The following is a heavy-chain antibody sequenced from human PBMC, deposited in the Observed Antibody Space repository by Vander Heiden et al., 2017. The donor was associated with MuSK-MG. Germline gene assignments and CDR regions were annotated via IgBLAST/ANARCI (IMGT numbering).Heavy chain of an antibody. CDR2: INDSGST. V-gene: IGHV4-34*01. Sequence: QVQLQQWGAGLLKPSETLSLTCAVYGGSFSGYYWSWIRQPPGKGLEWIGEINDSGSTNYNPSRKCRVTISVDTSKNQCSMKLSSVTAAETTVYYCASIRVYSSSLKRFDYWGHGTMVTVYS. CDR3: ASIRVYSSSLKRFDY. CDR1: GGSFSGYY. J-gene: IGHJ4*01. D-gene: IGHD6-6*01.